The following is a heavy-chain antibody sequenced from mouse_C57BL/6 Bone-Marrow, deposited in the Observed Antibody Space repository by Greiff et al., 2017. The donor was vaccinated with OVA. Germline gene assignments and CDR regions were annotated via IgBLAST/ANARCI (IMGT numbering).Heavy chain of an antibody. J-gene: IGHJ2*01. CDR1: GFTFSSYA. V-gene: IGHV5-4*01. Sequence: VQLKESGGGLVKPGGSLKLSCAASGFTFSSYAMSWVRQTPEKRLEWVATISDGGSYTYYPDNVKGRFTISRDNAKNNLYLQMSHLKSEDTAMYYCAREGDYYGIPYYFDYWGQGTTLTVSS. CDR3: AREGDYYGIPYYFDY. CDR2: ISDGGSYT. D-gene: IGHD1-1*01.